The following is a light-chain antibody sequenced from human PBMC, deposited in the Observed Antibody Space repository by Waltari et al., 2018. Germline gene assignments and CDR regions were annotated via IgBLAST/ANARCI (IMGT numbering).Light chain of an antibody. CDR3: ASWDDSLRGV. CDR2: SNH. J-gene: IGLJ1*01. CDR1: SSNIGSNY. Sequence: QSVLTQPPSASGTPGQRVTISCSGSSSNIGSNYVYWYQQLPGTAPKLLICSNHGRPSGVPDRFSGSKSGTSASLAISGLRSEDEADYYCASWDDSLRGVFGTGTKVTVL. V-gene: IGLV1-47*02.